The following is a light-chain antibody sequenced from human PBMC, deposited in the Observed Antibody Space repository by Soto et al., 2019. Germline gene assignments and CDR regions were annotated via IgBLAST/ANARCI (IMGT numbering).Light chain of an antibody. Sequence: DIQMTQSPSTLSGSVGDRVTITCRASQTISSWLAWYQQKPGKAPKPLIYKASSLESGVPSRFSGSGSGTEFTLTISSLQPDDFATYYCQQYNSFSHTFGQGTKVDIK. J-gene: IGKJ1*01. CDR3: QQYNSFSHT. CDR2: KAS. V-gene: IGKV1-5*03. CDR1: QTISSW.